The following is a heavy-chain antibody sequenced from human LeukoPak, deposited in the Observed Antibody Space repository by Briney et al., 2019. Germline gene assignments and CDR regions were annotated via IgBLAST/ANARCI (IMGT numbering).Heavy chain of an antibody. J-gene: IGHJ4*02. CDR2: IYCSGST. V-gene: IGHV4-31*03. D-gene: IGHD3-10*01. Sequence: SQTLSLTCTVSGGSISSGGYYWSWIRQHPGKGLEWIGYIYCSGSTYYNPSLKSRVTISVDTSKNQFSLKLSSVTAADTAVYYCARRPVPRLYYFDYWGQGTLVTVSS. CDR1: GGSISSGGYY. CDR3: ARRPVPRLYYFDY.